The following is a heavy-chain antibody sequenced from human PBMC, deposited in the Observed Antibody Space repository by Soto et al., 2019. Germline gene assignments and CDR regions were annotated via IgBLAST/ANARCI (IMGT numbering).Heavy chain of an antibody. CDR1: GYTFTSYG. CDR2: ISAYNGNT. D-gene: IGHD6-13*01. CDR3: ARDQTWQQLVHDAFDI. Sequence: ASVKVSCKASGYTFTSYGISWVRQAPGQGLEWMGWISAYNGNTNYAQKLQGRVTMTTDTSTSTAYMELRSLRSDDTAVYHCARDQTWQQLVHDAFDIWGQGTMVTVSS. J-gene: IGHJ3*02. V-gene: IGHV1-18*01.